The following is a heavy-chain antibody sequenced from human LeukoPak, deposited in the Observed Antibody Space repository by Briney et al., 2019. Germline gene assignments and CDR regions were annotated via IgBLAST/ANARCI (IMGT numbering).Heavy chain of an antibody. J-gene: IGHJ4*02. CDR1: GFTFSSYA. CDR3: AKDLLGGPYFFHY. Sequence: GGSLRLSCASSGFTFSSYAMSWVRQAPGKGLEWVSTIGGTGVRTYYADSVKGRFTISRDNSKNTLYLQINSLRAEDTAVYFCAKDLLGGPYFFHYWGQGTLVTVSS. V-gene: IGHV3-23*01. CDR2: IGGTGVRT. D-gene: IGHD3-16*01.